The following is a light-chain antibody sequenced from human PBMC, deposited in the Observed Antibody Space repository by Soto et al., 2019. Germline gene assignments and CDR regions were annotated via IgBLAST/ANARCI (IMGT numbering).Light chain of an antibody. V-gene: IGKV3-20*01. CDR3: QQYGNSPLT. CDR1: QSVSSSY. CDR2: GAS. Sequence: EIVLTQSPGTLSLSPGERATLSCRASQSVSSSYLAWYQQRPGQAPRLLTYGASNRATGIPDRFSGSGSGTDFTLTISRLEPEDFAVYFCQQYGNSPLTFGGGTKVDIK. J-gene: IGKJ4*01.